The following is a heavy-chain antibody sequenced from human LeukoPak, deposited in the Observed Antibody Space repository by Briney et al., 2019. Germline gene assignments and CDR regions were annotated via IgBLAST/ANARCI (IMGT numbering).Heavy chain of an antibody. V-gene: IGHV3-53*01. J-gene: IGHJ4*02. CDR3: ARGVDYYDSSGTIDY. Sequence: GGSLRLSCAASGFTVSSNYMSWVRQAPGKGLEWVSVIYSGGSTYYADSVKGRFTISRDGSRNTLYLQMNSLRAEDTAVYYCARGVDYYDSSGTIDYWGQGTLVTVSS. D-gene: IGHD3-22*01. CDR2: IYSGGST. CDR1: GFTVSSNY.